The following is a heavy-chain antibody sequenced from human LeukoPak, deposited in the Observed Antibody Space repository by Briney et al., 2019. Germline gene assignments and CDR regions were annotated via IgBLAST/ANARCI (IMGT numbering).Heavy chain of an antibody. D-gene: IGHD2/OR15-2a*01. CDR3: AKSMGSVDFDY. CDR2: ISSVGGST. V-gene: IGHV3-23*01. Sequence: PGGSLRLSCAASGFTFSDFAMAWVRQAPGKGLEGVSAISSVGGSTFYADSVKGRFTISRDNSRTSLYLLMNSLRAEDTSVYYCAKSMGSVDFDYCGQGTLVTVSS. J-gene: IGHJ4*02. CDR1: GFTFSDFA.